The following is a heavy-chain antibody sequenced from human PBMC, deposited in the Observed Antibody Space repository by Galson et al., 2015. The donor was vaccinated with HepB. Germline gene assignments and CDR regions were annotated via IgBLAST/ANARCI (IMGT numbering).Heavy chain of an antibody. V-gene: IGHV1-8*01. J-gene: IGHJ5*02. Sequence: SVKVSCKASRYTFTSYDINWVRQATGQGLEWMGWMSPNSGNTGYAQKFQGRVTMTRITSISTAYMELSSLRAEDTAVYYCAKGGYGDYGFYWFDPWGQGTLVTVSS. CDR2: MSPNSGNT. D-gene: IGHD4-17*01. CDR1: RYTFTSYD. CDR3: AKGGYGDYGFYWFDP.